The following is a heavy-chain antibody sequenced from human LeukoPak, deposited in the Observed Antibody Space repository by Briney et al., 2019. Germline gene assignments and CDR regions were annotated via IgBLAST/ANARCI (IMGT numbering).Heavy chain of an antibody. V-gene: IGHV4-59*08. CDR3: ASHIAVAGPFDY. Sequence: PSETLSLTCTVSGGSISSYYWSWIRQPPGKGLEWIGYIYYSGSTNYNPSLKSRVTISVDTSENQFSLKLSSVTAADTAVYYCASHIAVAGPFDYWGQGTLVTVSS. CDR2: IYYSGST. D-gene: IGHD6-19*01. CDR1: GGSISSYY. J-gene: IGHJ4*02.